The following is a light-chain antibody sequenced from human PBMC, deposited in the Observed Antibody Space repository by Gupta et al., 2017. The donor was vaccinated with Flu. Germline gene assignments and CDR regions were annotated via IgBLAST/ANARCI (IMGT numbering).Light chain of an antibody. CDR3: QQCNDSPQT. CDR2: CAS. V-gene: IGKV3-20*01. Sequence: IVLTQSPGTLSLSPGERATLSCKASPRISTTYLAWYQQKPGQAPRLLIYCASNRATGIPDRFSGSGSGTDFTLTISRLEPEDAAVYYCQQCNDSPQTFGQGTKVEI. CDR1: PRISTTY. J-gene: IGKJ1*01.